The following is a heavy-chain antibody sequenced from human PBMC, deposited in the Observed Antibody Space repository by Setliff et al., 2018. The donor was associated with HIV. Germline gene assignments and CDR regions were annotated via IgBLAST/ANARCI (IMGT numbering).Heavy chain of an antibody. J-gene: IGHJ4*02. Sequence: GGSLRLSCAASGFTFSSYWMSWVRQAPGKGLEWVGRIKSKTDGETEDYAAPVKGRFTISRDDSRSTLYLQMNSLITEDTALYYCTTAVAQNWYGSGNENYWGQGTLVTVSS. D-gene: IGHD3-10*01. CDR1: GFTFSSYW. V-gene: IGHV3-15*01. CDR2: IKSKTDGETE. CDR3: TTAVAQNWYGSGNENY.